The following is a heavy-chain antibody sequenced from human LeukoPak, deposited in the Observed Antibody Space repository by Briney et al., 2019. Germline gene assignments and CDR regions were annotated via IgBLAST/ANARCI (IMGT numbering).Heavy chain of an antibody. CDR3: ARDSSPFYFLMDYYFDY. J-gene: IGHJ4*02. V-gene: IGHV3-30-3*01. CDR2: ISYDGSNK. Sequence: GGSLRLSCAASGFTFSSYAMHWVRQAPGKGLEWVAVISYDGSNKYYADSVKGRFTISRDNSKNTLYLQMNSLRAEDTAVYYCARDSSPFYFLMDYYFDYWGQGTLVTVSS. D-gene: IGHD3-3*01. CDR1: GFTFSSYA.